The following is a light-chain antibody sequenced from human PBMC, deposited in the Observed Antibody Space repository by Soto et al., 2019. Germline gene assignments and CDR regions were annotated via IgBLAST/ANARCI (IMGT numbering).Light chain of an antibody. CDR3: TSYAGGNNV. Sequence: QSALTQPPSASGSPGQSVTISCTGTSSDAGGYNYVSWYQQYPGKVPKLMVYEVNNRPSGVPDRFSGSKSGNTASLTVSGLQAEDEADYYCTSYAGGNNVFGTGTKLTVL. V-gene: IGLV2-8*01. J-gene: IGLJ1*01. CDR1: SSDAGGYNY. CDR2: EVN.